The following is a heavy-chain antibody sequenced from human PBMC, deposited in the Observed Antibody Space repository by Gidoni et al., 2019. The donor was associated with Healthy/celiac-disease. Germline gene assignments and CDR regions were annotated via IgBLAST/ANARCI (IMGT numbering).Heavy chain of an antibody. V-gene: IGHV3-9*01. CDR3: AKDIGPDIAARPDY. J-gene: IGHJ4*02. D-gene: IGHD6-6*01. CDR1: GFTFDDYA. Sequence: EVQLVESGGGLVQPGRSLRLSCAASGFTFDDYAMHWVRQAPGKGLEWVSGISWNSGSIGYADSVKGRFTISRDNAKNSLYLQMNSLRAEDTALYYCAKDIGPDIAARPDYWGQGTLVTVSS. CDR2: ISWNSGSI.